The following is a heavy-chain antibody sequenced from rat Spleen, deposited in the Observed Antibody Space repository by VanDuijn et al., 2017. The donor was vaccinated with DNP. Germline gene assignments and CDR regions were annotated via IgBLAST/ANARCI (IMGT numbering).Heavy chain of an antibody. D-gene: IGHD1-6*01. CDR2: ISNAGDHT. J-gene: IGHJ3*01. Sequence: EVQLVESGGGPVQPGRSLKLSCVASGFIFSNYWMTWIRQAPGKGLEWVASISNAGDHTYYSDSVKGRFSLSRDNAKSTLYLQMNSLRSEDTATYYCVRPDVYYGLEDWFACWGQGTLVTVSS. CDR1: GFIFSNYW. CDR3: VRPDVYYGLEDWFAC. V-gene: IGHV5-31*01.